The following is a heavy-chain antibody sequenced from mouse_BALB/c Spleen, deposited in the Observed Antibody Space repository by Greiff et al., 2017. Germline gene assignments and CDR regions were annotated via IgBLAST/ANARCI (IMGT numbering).Heavy chain of an antibody. J-gene: IGHJ3*01. V-gene: IGHV1-7*01. CDR1: GYTFTSYW. CDR2: INPSTGYT. CDR3: ARLTLTGGFAY. Sequence: QVQLQQSGAELAKPGASVKMSCKASGYTFTSYWMHWVKQRPGQGLEWIGYINPSTGYTEYNQKFKDKATLTADKSSSTAYMQLSSLTSEDSAVYYCARLTLTGGFAYWGQGTLVTVSA.